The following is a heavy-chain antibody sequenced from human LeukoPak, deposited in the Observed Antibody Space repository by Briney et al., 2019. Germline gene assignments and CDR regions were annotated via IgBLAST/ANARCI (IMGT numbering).Heavy chain of an antibody. D-gene: IGHD3-22*01. CDR1: GFTFSNVR. J-gene: IGHJ4*02. V-gene: IGHV3-15*01. Sequence: GGSVTFTCAASGFTFSNVRMRWERQAPGKGLEWVGRIKSKTDGGTTDYAAPVKGRFTISRDDPTNTLYLHMNSLKTEDTAVYYCTTEEYYDTSDHFLPCFDYWGQGTLVTVSS. CDR2: IKSKTDGGTT. CDR3: TTEEYYDTSDHFLPCFDY.